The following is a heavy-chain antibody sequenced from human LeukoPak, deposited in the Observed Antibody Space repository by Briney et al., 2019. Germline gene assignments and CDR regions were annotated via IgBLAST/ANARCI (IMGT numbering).Heavy chain of an antibody. Sequence: GGSLRLSCAASGFSFSTYAMTWVRQAPGKGLEWVSGIRASGADTYYADSVQGRFTISRDNSKNTLYLQMNGLRAEDTAVYYCAKDDKGWSRDYWGKGALVTVSS. CDR2: IRASGADT. J-gene: IGHJ4*02. CDR3: AKDDKGWSRDY. D-gene: IGHD6-19*01. CDR1: GFSFSTYA. V-gene: IGHV3-23*01.